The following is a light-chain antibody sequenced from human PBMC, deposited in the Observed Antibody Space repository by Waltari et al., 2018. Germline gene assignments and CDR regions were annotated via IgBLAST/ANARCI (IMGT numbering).Light chain of an antibody. CDR3: QQYNNWPPIT. J-gene: IGKJ5*01. CDR1: QSVSNS. Sequence: EIVMTQSPPTLSVSPGERATLSCRASQSVSNSLAWYQHSPGRAPRLLIHRASTRAPGIPARFSGSGSETEFTLTISNLQSEDFALYYCQQYNNWPPITFGQGTRLEIK. V-gene: IGKV3D-15*01. CDR2: RAS.